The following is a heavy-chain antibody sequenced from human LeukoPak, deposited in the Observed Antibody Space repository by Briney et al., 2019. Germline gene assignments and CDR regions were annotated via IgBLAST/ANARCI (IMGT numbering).Heavy chain of an antibody. CDR2: IIPILGIA. D-gene: IGHD4-11*01. V-gene: IGHV1-69*02. CDR3: ATTPGVTTALYFDY. CDR1: GDTFSSYT. Sequence: EASVKVSCKASGDTFSSYTICWVQQAPGQGLEWMGRIIPILGIANYAQKFQGRVTITADKSTSTAYMELSSLRSEDTAVYYCATTPGVTTALYFDYWGQGTLVTVSS. J-gene: IGHJ4*02.